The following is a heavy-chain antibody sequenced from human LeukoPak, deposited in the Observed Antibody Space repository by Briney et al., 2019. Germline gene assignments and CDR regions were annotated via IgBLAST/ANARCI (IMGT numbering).Heavy chain of an antibody. J-gene: IGHJ4*02. Sequence: SVKVSCKASGGTFSSYAISGVRQAPGQGLEWIGRIIPILGIANYAQKFQGRVTITADKSTSTAYMELGSLRSEDPAVYYCARDPHSSGWYDPTYWGQGTLVTVSS. CDR3: ARDPHSSGWYDPTY. V-gene: IGHV1-69*04. D-gene: IGHD6-19*01. CDR2: IIPILGIA. CDR1: GGTFSSYA.